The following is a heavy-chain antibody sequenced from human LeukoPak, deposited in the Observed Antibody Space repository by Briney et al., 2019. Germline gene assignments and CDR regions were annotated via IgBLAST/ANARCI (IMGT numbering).Heavy chain of an antibody. CDR2: FYHSGST. Sequence: SETLSLTCTVSGDSISSSSYSWGWIRQPPGKGLEWIGSFYHSGSTYYNPSLKSRVTISVDTSKNQFSLKLSSVTAADTAVYYCAREVITFGGVIANWGQGTLVTVSS. V-gene: IGHV4-39*07. J-gene: IGHJ4*02. CDR1: GDSISSSSYS. D-gene: IGHD3-16*01. CDR3: AREVITFGGVIAN.